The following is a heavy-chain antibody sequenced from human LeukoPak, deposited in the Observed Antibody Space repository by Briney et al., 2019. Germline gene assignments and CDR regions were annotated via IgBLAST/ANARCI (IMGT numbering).Heavy chain of an antibody. CDR2: ISGSGGSA. V-gene: IGHV3-23*01. D-gene: IGHD4-17*01. CDR3: AKVHESEPDDYGDYFDY. CDR1: GFTFSSYA. J-gene: IGHJ4*02. Sequence: GSLRLSCAASGFTFSSYAMSWVRQAPGKGLEWVSAISGSGGSAYYADSVKGRFTISRDNSKNTLCLQMNSLRAEDTAVYYCAKVHESEPDDYGDYFDYWGQGTLVTVSS.